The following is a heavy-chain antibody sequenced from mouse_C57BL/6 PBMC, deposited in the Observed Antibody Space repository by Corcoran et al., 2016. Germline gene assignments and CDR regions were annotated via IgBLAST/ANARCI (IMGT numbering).Heavy chain of an antibody. CDR2: INPYNGGT. Sequence: EVQLQQSGPVLVKPGASVKMSCKASGYTFTDYYMNWVKQSHGKSLEWIGVINPYNGGTSYNQKFKGKATLTADKSSSTAYMELNSLTSEDSAAYYCARGAYFDFWGQGTTLTVSS. CDR3: ARGAYFDF. CDR1: GYTFTDYY. J-gene: IGHJ2*01. V-gene: IGHV1-19*01.